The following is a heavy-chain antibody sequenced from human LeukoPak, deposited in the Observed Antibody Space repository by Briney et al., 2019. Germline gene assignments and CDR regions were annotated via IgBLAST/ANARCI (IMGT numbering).Heavy chain of an antibody. Sequence: ASVKVSCKASGYTFTSYGISWVRQAPGQGLEWMGLISAYNGNTNYAQKLQGRVTMTTDTSTSTAYMELRSLRSDDTAVYYCAREQYYDFWSGYYTRGYYFDYWGQGTLVTVSS. V-gene: IGHV1-18*01. CDR2: ISAYNGNT. CDR1: GYTFTSYG. J-gene: IGHJ4*02. CDR3: AREQYYDFWSGYYTRGYYFDY. D-gene: IGHD3-3*01.